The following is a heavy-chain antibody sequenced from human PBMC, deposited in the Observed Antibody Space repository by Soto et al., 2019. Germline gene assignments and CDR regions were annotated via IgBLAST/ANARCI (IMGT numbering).Heavy chain of an antibody. CDR3: ATLRFCTSSSCYGREGGY. D-gene: IGHD2-2*01. CDR1: GFTFSSYA. Sequence: EVQLLECGGGLVQPGGSLRLSCAASGFTFSSYAMSWVRQVPGKGLEWVSAISGTGTNTYYADSVKGRFTISRDNSKNTLYLQMNSLRADDAAVYYCATLRFCTSSSCYGREGGYWRQGTLVTVSS. V-gene: IGHV3-23*01. J-gene: IGHJ4*02. CDR2: ISGTGTNT.